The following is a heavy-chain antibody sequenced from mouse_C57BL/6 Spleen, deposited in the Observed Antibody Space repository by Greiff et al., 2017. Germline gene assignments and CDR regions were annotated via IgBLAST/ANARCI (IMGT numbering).Heavy chain of an antibody. CDR2: IYPRSGNT. J-gene: IGHJ2*01. Sequence: VQLQQSGAELARPGASVKLSCKASGYTFTSYGISWVKQRTGQGLEWIGEIYPRSGNTYYNEKFKGKATLTADKSSSTAYMELRSLTSEDSAVYFCATLYYGSSYGGSFDYWGQGTTLTVSS. D-gene: IGHD1-1*01. CDR3: ATLYYGSSYGGSFDY. CDR1: GYTFTSYG. V-gene: IGHV1-81*01.